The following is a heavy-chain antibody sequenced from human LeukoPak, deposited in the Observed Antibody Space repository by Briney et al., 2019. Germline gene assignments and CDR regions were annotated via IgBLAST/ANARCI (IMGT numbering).Heavy chain of an antibody. Sequence: GASVKVSCKASGYTITGYYMHWVRQAPGQGLEWMGWINPNSGGTNYAQKFQGWVTMTRDTSISTAYMELSRLRSDDTAVYYCARERSVYFDYWGQGALVTVSS. CDR3: ARERSVYFDY. CDR1: GYTITGYY. V-gene: IGHV1-2*04. CDR2: INPNSGGT. J-gene: IGHJ4*02.